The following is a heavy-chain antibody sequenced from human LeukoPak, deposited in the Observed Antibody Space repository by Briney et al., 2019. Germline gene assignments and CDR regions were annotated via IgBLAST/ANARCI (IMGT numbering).Heavy chain of an antibody. Sequence: GASVKVSCKASGYTFTGYYMHWVRQAPGQGLEWMGRINPNSGGTKYAQKFQGRVTMTRDTSISTAYMEVSRLRSDDTAVYYCARAGSHVWFGEFYWGQGTLVTVSS. CDR1: GYTFTGYY. V-gene: IGHV1-2*06. CDR2: INPNSGGT. CDR3: ARAGSHVWFGEFY. J-gene: IGHJ4*02. D-gene: IGHD3-10*01.